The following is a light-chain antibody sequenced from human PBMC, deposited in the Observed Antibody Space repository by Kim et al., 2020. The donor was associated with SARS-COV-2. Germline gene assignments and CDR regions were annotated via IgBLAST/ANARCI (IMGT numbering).Light chain of an antibody. CDR1: NIGSKS. CDR3: HVGGSSGDHGV. CDR2: YDS. J-gene: IGLJ1*01. V-gene: IGLV3-21*04. Sequence: SYELTQPPSVSVAPGKTARITCGGNNIGSKSVHWYQQKPGQAPVLVIYYDSDRPSGIPERFSGSNSGNTATLTISRVEAGDEADYYCHVGGSSGDHGVFG.